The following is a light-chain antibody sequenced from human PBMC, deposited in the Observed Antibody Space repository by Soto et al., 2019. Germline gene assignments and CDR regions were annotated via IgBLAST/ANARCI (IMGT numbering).Light chain of an antibody. CDR1: QDISNY. Sequence: DIQMTQSPSSLSASVGDRVTITCQASQDISNYLNWYQQKPGKAPKLLIYDASTLETGVPSRFSGSGSGTDFTLTISSLQPEDIATYYCQQYYNPPLTFGRGTKLEIK. V-gene: IGKV1-33*01. CDR3: QQYYNPPLT. J-gene: IGKJ4*01. CDR2: DAS.